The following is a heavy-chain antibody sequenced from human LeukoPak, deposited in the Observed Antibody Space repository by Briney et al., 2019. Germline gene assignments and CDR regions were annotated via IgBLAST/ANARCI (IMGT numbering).Heavy chain of an antibody. CDR3: ARRYSYGDDY. V-gene: IGHV3-23*01. CDR2: ISGSGGAT. Sequence: GGTLRLSCAASGFTFNTYGMSWVRQAPGKGLEWVSGISGSGGATYYADSVKGRFTISRDDPHNTLYLQMNSLRAEDTALYYCARRYSYGDDYWGQGTLVTVSS. CDR1: GFTFNTYG. D-gene: IGHD5-18*01. J-gene: IGHJ4*02.